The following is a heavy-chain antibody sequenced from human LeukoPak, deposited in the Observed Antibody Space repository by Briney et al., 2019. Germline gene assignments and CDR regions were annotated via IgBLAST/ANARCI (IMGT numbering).Heavy chain of an antibody. V-gene: IGHV1-2*02. Sequence: GASVKVSCKASGYTFNGYYMHWVRQALGQGLEWMGWINPNSGGTNYAQKFQGRVTMTRDTSISTAYMELSRLRSDDTAVYYCAREYKPGYFQHWGQDTLVTVSS. CDR3: AREYKPGYFQH. D-gene: IGHD1-14*01. CDR1: GYTFNGYY. CDR2: INPNSGGT. J-gene: IGHJ1*01.